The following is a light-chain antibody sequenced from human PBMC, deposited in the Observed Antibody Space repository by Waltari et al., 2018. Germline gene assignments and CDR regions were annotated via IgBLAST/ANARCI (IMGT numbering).Light chain of an antibody. Sequence: EIEMTQSPAILSVSPGERVTLYCRASHSVSSNLAWYQQKPGQAPRRLIYGASTRATGIPARFSGSGSGTEFTLTISSTQSEDFAVYYCQQYSNWPPITFGQGTRLEIK. CDR2: GAS. CDR3: QQYSNWPPIT. J-gene: IGKJ5*01. V-gene: IGKV3-15*01. CDR1: HSVSSN.